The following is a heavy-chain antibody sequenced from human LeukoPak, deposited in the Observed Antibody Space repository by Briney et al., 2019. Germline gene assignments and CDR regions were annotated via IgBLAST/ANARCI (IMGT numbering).Heavy chain of an antibody. D-gene: IGHD1-14*01. CDR2: SGST. V-gene: IGHV4-38-2*02. Sequence: SETLSLTCTVSGYSISSGYYWGWIRQPPGKGLEWIGSGSTYYNRSLKSRVTISVDRSKNQFSLKLSSVTAADTAVYYCARGFNPYNWFDPWGQGTLVTVSS. CDR3: ARGFNPYNWFDP. CDR1: GYSISSGYY. J-gene: IGHJ5*02.